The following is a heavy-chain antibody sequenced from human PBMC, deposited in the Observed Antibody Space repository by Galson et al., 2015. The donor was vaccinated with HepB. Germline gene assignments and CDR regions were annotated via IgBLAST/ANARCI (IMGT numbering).Heavy chain of an antibody. Sequence: SETLSLTCSVSGGSISSYYWSWIRQPPGKGLPWVGYISYSGSTIYNPSLKSRVTISVDTSKNQFSLKLTSVTAADTAVYYCARRAAGNYDFWSFDYWGQGTLVTVSS. J-gene: IGHJ4*02. CDR1: GGSISSYY. V-gene: IGHV4-59*08. CDR3: ARRAAGNYDFWSFDY. D-gene: IGHD3-3*01. CDR2: ISYSGST.